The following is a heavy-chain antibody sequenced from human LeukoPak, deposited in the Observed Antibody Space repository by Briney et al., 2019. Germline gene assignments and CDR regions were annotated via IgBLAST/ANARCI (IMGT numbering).Heavy chain of an antibody. D-gene: IGHD2-21*01. Sequence: SVKVSCKASGGTFSSYAISWVRQAPGQGLEWMGGIIPIFGTANYAQKFQGRVTITAAESTSTAYMELSSLRSEDTAVYYCAAGSSGLLTDCGGDCYNFDYWGQGTLVTVSS. CDR2: IIPIFGTA. CDR3: AAGSSGLLTDCGGDCYNFDY. V-gene: IGHV1-69*13. CDR1: GGTFSSYA. J-gene: IGHJ4*02.